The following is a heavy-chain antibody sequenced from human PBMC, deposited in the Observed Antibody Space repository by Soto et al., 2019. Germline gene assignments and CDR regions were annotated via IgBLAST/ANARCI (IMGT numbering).Heavy chain of an antibody. CDR2: IYHTGIT. V-gene: IGHV4-4*02. CDR3: ARPPGYFTISSLDP. D-gene: IGHD2-8*01. CDR1: GDSISSVNW. J-gene: IGHJ5*02. Sequence: SETLSLTCAVSGDSISSVNWWSWVRQSPGQGLEWIGDIYHTGITNYNPSLQSRVTISVDKSKNEFSLNLTSVTAADTAVYYCARPPGYFTISSLDPWGQGTLVTVSS.